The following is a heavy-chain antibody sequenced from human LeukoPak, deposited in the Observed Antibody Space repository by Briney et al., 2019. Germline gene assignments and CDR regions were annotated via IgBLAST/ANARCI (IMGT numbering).Heavy chain of an antibody. CDR1: GGSFSGYY. J-gene: IGHJ3*02. Sequence: SETLSLTCAVYGGSFSGYYWIWIRQSPGKGLEWIGEINHSGSTNYNPSLKSRVTISVDTSKNQFSLKLSSVTAADTAVYYCARQKRTIGSGSYYRGPSAFDIWGQGTMVTVSS. V-gene: IGHV4-34*01. CDR3: ARQKRTIGSGSYYRGPSAFDI. CDR2: INHSGST. D-gene: IGHD3-10*01.